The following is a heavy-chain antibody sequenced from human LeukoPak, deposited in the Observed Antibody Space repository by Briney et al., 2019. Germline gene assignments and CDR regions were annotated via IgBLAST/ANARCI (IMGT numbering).Heavy chain of an antibody. J-gene: IGHJ6*03. V-gene: IGHV1-69*05. Sequence: SVKVSCKASGGTFSSYAISWVRQAPGQGLEWMGGIIPIFGTANYAQKFQGRVTITTDESTSTAYMELSSLRSEDTAVYYCASGGGCCSYYYMDVWGKGTTVTLSS. CDR1: GGTFSSYA. CDR3: ASGGGCCSYYYMDV. D-gene: IGHD2-15*01. CDR2: IIPIFGTA.